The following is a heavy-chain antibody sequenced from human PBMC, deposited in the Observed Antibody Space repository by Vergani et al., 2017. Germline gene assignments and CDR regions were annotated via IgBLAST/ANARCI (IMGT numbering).Heavy chain of an antibody. CDR1: GFTFSSYD. J-gene: IGHJ3*02. CDR2: ISTAADT. Sequence: EVQLVESGGGLVQPGGSLRLSCAASGFTFSSYDMHWVRQATGKGLEWVSAISTAADTYYPGSVKGRFTISRENAKNSLYLQMNSLRAGDTAVYYCAREGGYGDSEDAFDIWGQGTIVTVSS. D-gene: IGHD4-17*01. CDR3: AREGGYGDSEDAFDI. V-gene: IGHV3-13*01.